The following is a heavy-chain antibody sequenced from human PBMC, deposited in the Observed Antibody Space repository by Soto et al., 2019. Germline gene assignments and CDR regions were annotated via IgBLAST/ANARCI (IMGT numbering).Heavy chain of an antibody. CDR2: ISYDGSNK. D-gene: IGHD1-26*01. V-gene: IGHV3-30*18. Sequence: QVQLVESGGGVVQPGRSLRLSCAAPRFIFISYGMHWVRQAPGKGLEWVAVISYDGSNKYYADSVKGRFTISRDNSKNTLYLQMNSLRAEDTAVYYCAKDMVKVSPWGGSYDYWGQGTLVTVSS. J-gene: IGHJ4*02. CDR1: RFIFISYG. CDR3: AKDMVKVSPWGGSYDY.